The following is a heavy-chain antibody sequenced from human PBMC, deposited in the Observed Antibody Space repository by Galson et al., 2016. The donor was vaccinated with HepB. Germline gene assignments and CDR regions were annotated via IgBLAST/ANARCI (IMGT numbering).Heavy chain of an antibody. V-gene: IGHV3-30*04. CDR2: ISYDGRNK. D-gene: IGHD2-8*02. CDR3: ASEWESSTGWKPGY. CDR1: GFTLRSYA. Sequence: SLRLSCAASGFTLRSYALYWVRQAPGKGLEWVAVISYDGRNKYYADSVKGRFTISRDNSKNTLYLQMSSLRTDDTAVYFCASEWESSTGWKPGYWGPGTLVTVSS. J-gene: IGHJ4*02.